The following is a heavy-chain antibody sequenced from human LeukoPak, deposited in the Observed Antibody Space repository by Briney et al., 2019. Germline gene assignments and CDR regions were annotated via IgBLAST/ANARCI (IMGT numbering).Heavy chain of an antibody. CDR1: GGSISSSNW. J-gene: IGHJ4*02. Sequence: SGILSLTCAVSGGSISSSNWWSWVRQPPGKGLEWIGEIYHSGSTNYNPSLKSRVTISVDTSMNQFSLKLSSVTAADTAVYYCAREDYGSGSYDYWGQGTLVTVSS. CDR3: AREDYGSGSYDY. D-gene: IGHD3-10*01. CDR2: IYHSGST. V-gene: IGHV4-4*02.